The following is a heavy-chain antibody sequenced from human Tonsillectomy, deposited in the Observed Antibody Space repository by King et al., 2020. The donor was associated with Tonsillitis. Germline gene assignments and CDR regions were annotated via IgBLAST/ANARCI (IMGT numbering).Heavy chain of an antibody. V-gene: IGHV3-48*03. D-gene: IGHD1-26*01. CDR2: ISSSGSAI. CDR3: ASGEVGPLFHY. CDR1: GFTFSSYE. Sequence: VQLVESGGGLVQPGGSLRLSGAASGFTFSSYEMNWVRQAPGKGLEWVSYISSSGSAIYYADSVKGRFTISRDNAKNSLYLQMNSLRAEDMAVYYCASGEVGPLFHYWGQGTLVTVSS. J-gene: IGHJ4*02.